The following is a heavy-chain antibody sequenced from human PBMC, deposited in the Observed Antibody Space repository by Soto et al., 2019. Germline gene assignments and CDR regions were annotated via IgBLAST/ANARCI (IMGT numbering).Heavy chain of an antibody. V-gene: IGHV4-30-2*01. CDR1: GASITFGCYS. CDR2: INHLETT. Sequence: QLQLHESGSGLVKPSQTLSLTCTVSGASITFGCYSWSWIRQTPGKGLEWIGYINHLETTFYNPSFESRLTLSIDRAKNQFSLKLHSMSAADRAVYFCARGGGSDSFDYWGQGILVTVSS. CDR3: ARGGGSDSFDY. J-gene: IGHJ4*02. D-gene: IGHD1-26*01.